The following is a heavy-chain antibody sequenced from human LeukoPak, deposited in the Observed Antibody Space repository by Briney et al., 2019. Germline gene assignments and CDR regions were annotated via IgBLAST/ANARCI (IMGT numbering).Heavy chain of an antibody. CDR2: VYYSGST. V-gene: IGHV4-39*01. Sequence: PSETLSLTCTVSGGSISSSSYCWGWIRQPPGKGLEWIGSVYYSGSTYYNPSLKSRVTISVDTSKNQFSLKLSSVTAADTAVYYCASKSYYFDYWGQGTLVTVSS. CDR3: ASKSYYFDY. J-gene: IGHJ4*02. CDR1: GGSISSSSYC.